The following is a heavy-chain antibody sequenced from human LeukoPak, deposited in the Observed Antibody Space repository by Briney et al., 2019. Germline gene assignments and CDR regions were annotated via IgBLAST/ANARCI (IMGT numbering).Heavy chain of an antibody. J-gene: IGHJ4*02. V-gene: IGHV3-74*01. D-gene: IGHD6-19*01. CDR3: ARVAYSSGWYYFDY. CDR1: GFTFRSYW. Sequence: GVSLRLSCAASGFTFRSYWMHWVRQAPGKGLVWVSRINSDGSFTSYADSVKGRFTISRDNAKNTLYLQMNSLRAEDTAEYYCARVAYSSGWYYFDYWGQGTLVTVSS. CDR2: INSDGSFT.